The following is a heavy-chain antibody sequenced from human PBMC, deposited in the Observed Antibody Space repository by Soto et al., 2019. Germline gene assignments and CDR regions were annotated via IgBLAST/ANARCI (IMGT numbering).Heavy chain of an antibody. D-gene: IGHD3-22*01. V-gene: IGHV4-31*03. CDR1: GGSISSGGYY. J-gene: IGHJ5*02. Sequence: QVQLQESGPGLVKPSQTLSLTCTVSGGSISSGGYYWSWIRQHPGKGLEWIGYIYYSGSTYYNPSLKSRVIKSVDTSKNQFSLKLRSVTAADTAVYYCAISSGYADWFDPWGQGTLVTVSS. CDR3: AISSGYADWFDP. CDR2: IYYSGST.